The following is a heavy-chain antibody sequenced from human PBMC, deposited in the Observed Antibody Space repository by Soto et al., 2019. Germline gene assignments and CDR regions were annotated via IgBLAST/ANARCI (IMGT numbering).Heavy chain of an antibody. J-gene: IGHJ4*02. CDR1: SGSISSSNW. CDR3: ARGGGVYATLFYY. Sequence: QVQLQESGPGLVKPSGTLSLTCAVSSGSISSSNWWSWVRQPPGKGLEWIGEIYHSGSTNYNPSLKSRVHISVDKSKNQFSLKLSYVTAADTAVYYCARGGGVYATLFYYWGQGTLVTVSS. D-gene: IGHD2-8*01. CDR2: IYHSGST. V-gene: IGHV4-4*02.